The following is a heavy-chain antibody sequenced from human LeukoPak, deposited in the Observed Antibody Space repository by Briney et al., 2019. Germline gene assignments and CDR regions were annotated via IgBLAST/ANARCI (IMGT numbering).Heavy chain of an antibody. Sequence: GGSLRLSCAASGFTLTTYSMHWVRQAPGKGLEYVSIINSNGGETYYANSVKGRFTISRDNSKNTLFLQMGSLRAEDTAVYYCRGVGGTSDYWGQGTLVTVSS. CDR1: GFTLTTYS. J-gene: IGHJ4*02. CDR3: RGVGGTSDY. V-gene: IGHV3-64*01. D-gene: IGHD1-26*01. CDR2: INSNGGET.